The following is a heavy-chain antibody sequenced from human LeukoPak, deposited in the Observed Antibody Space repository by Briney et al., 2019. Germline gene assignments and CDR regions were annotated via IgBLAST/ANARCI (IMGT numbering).Heavy chain of an antibody. CDR3: ARGLGGYYDFWSGHLGPFDI. CDR1: GFTFSSYS. V-gene: IGHV3-21*01. CDR2: ISSSSSYI. J-gene: IGHJ3*02. D-gene: IGHD3-3*01. Sequence: GGSLRLSCAASGFTFSSYSMNWVRQAPGKGLEWVSSISSSSSYIYYADSVKGRFTISRDNAKNSLYLQMNSLRAEDTAVYYCARGLGGYYDFWSGHLGPFDIWGQGTMVTVSS.